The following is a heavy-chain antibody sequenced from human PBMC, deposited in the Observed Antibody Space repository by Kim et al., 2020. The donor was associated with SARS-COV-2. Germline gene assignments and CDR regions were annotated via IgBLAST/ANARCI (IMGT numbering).Heavy chain of an antibody. CDR2: INHSGST. CDR1: GGSFSGYY. V-gene: IGHV4-34*01. CDR3: ARGRRPDY. Sequence: SETLSLTCAVYGGSFSGYYWSWIRQPPGKGLEWIGEINHSGSTNYNPSLKSRVTISVDTSKNQFSLKLSSVTAADTAVYYCARGRRPDYWGQGTLVTVSS. J-gene: IGHJ4*02.